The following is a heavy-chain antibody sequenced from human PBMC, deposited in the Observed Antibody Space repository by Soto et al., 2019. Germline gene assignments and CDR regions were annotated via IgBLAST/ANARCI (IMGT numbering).Heavy chain of an antibody. Sequence: GESLKISFQGSGYSFASYWIGWVRQMPGKDLERMGIIYPGDSDTRYSPSFQGQVTISADKSLRTAYLQWTSLKASDTALYYCARTRSFTLGFYYDGMDVWGQGTTVTVSS. J-gene: IGHJ6*02. D-gene: IGHD6-6*01. CDR1: GYSFASYW. CDR2: IYPGDSDT. V-gene: IGHV5-51*01. CDR3: ARTRSFTLGFYYDGMDV.